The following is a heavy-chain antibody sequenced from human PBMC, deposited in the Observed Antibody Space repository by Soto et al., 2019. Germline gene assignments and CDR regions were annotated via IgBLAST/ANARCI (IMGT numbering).Heavy chain of an antibody. CDR1: GGTVGNVGGC. V-gene: IGHV4-61*08. CDR2: IYYSGTT. J-gene: IGHJ4*01. CDR3: AREGPRLKRRRSAY. D-gene: IGHD1-1*01. Sequence: TRTVVGGTVGNVGGCGSWKKQPPGKVLEWTGYIYYSGTTNYNPPLKSRVTISVDTSKNQFSLNLSSVTAADTAVYFYAREGPRLKRRRSAYWRHG.